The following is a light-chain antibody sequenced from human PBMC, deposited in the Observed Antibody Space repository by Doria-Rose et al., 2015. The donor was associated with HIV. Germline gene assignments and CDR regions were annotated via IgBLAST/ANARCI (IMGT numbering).Light chain of an antibody. CDR2: DGS. CDR3: HQYGTSWT. V-gene: IGKV3-20*01. Sequence: EIVLTQSPGTLSLSPGERATLSCRASQSFSSTYLAWYQQKPGQAPSLLTYDGSTRATGIPGRFSASGSGTDFALTINRLEPEDFALYYCHQYGTSWTFGQGTKVEI. J-gene: IGKJ1*01. CDR1: QSFSSTY.